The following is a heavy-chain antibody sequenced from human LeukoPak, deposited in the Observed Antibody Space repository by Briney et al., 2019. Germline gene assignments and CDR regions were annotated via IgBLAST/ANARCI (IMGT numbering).Heavy chain of an antibody. CDR3: ARDYEEMATADAFDI. D-gene: IGHD5-12*01. CDR2: ISYDGSNK. Sequence: PGGSLRLSCAASGFTFSSYAMHWVRQAPGKGLEWVAVISYDGSNKYYADSVKGRFTISRDNSKNMLYLQMNSLRAEDTAVYYCARDYEEMATADAFDIWGQGTMVTVSS. J-gene: IGHJ3*02. V-gene: IGHV3-30*04. CDR1: GFTFSSYA.